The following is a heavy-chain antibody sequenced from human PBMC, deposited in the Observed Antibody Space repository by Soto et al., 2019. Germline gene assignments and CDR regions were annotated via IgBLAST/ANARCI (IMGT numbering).Heavy chain of an antibody. J-gene: IGHJ6*02. D-gene: IGHD5-18*01. CDR1: GFTFSSYA. CDR3: AKGWIRSSGMDV. Sequence: EVPLLESGGGLVQPGGSLRLSCAASGFTFSSYAMSWVRQAPGKGLEWVSAISGSGGSTYYADSVKGRFTISRDNSKNTLYLQMNSLRAEDTAVYYCAKGWIRSSGMDVWGQGTTVTVSS. V-gene: IGHV3-23*01. CDR2: ISGSGGST.